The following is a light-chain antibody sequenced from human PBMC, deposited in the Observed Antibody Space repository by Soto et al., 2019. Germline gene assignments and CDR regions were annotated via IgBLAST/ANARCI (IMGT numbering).Light chain of an antibody. V-gene: IGLV2-14*01. CDR2: EVN. J-gene: IGLJ1*01. Sequence: QTVLTQPTSLSGSPVQTITSYGTETIIEIGAYDYVSWFQQLPGKVPKLMNSEVNNRPSGVYNRFSGSKSGNTAYLTITWLQVEDEAEYFCFVFTTTNSHVFVTGTKVTVL. CDR1: IIEIGAYDY. CDR3: FVFTTTNSHV.